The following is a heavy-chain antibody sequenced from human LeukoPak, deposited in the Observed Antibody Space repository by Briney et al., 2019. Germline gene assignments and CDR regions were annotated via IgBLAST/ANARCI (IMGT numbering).Heavy chain of an antibody. V-gene: IGHV3-9*01. CDR3: AKDRGAVAGTVRIDY. Sequence: GGSLRLSCAASGFTFDDYAMHWVRQAPGKGLEWVSGISWNSGSIGYADSVKGRFTISRDNAKNSLYLQMNSLRAEDTALYYCAKDRGAVAGTVRIDYWGQGTLVTVSS. CDR1: GFTFDDYA. J-gene: IGHJ4*02. CDR2: ISWNSGSI. D-gene: IGHD6-19*01.